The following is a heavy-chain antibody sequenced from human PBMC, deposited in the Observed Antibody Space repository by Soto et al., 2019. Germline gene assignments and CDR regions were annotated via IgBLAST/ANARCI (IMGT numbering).Heavy chain of an antibody. CDR1: GFSFSDSW. CDR2: INSDGSST. J-gene: IGHJ5*02. CDR3: ARGNQWFDP. Sequence: EVQVVESGGGLVQPGESLRLSCAASGFSFSDSWMHWVRQAPGKGLMWVSRINSDGSSTNYADSVKGRFTISRENSRNTLYLQMSSLRAEDTAVYYCARGNQWFDPWGQGTLVTVSS. V-gene: IGHV3-74*01.